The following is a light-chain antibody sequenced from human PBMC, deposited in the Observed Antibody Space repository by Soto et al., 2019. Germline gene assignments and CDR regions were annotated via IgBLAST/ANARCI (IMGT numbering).Light chain of an antibody. J-gene: IGKJ1*01. CDR2: TTS. CDR3: QQSYTTSPA. CDR1: QSVSIY. Sequence: DIQMTQAPSSLSASVGDRVTITCRASQSVSIYLKWYEQKTGKAPKHLIYTTSSVQSEVPSRFTGSRSGPDFNHTISRRHPEDFATYSSQQSYTTSPAFAQGTKVEVK. V-gene: IGKV1-39*01.